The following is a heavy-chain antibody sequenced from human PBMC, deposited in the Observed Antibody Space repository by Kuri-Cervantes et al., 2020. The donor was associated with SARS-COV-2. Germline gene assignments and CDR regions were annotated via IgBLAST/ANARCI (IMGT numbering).Heavy chain of an antibody. Sequence: SVKVSCKASGGTFSSYTISWVRQAPGQGLEWMGRIIPILSIANYAQKFQGRVTITADKSTSTAYMELSSLRSEDTAVYYCARELLAAAGSHAFDIWGQGTMVTVSS. CDR1: GGTFSSYT. CDR2: IIPILSIA. CDR3: ARELLAAAGSHAFDI. J-gene: IGHJ3*02. V-gene: IGHV1-69*04. D-gene: IGHD6-13*01.